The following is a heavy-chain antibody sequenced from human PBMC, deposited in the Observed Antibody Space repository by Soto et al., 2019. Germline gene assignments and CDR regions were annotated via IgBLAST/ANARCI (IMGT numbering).Heavy chain of an antibody. CDR1: GYTFTSYG. CDR3: ARVKYRPPYYYYYGMDV. D-gene: IGHD2-2*02. V-gene: IGHV1-18*01. Sequence: QVRLVQSGAEVKKPGASVKVSCKASGYTFTSYGISWVRQAPGQGLEWMGWISAYNGNTNYAQKLQGRVTMTTDTSTSTAYMELRSLRSDDAAVYYCARVKYRPPYYYYYGMDVWGQGTTVTVSS. J-gene: IGHJ6*02. CDR2: ISAYNGNT.